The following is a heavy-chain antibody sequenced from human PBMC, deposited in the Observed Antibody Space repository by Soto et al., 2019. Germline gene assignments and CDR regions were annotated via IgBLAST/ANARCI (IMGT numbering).Heavy chain of an antibody. Sequence: ALVKVSCKASGYTFTGYYMHWVRQAPGQGLEWMGWINPNSGGTNYAQKFQGRVTMTRDTSISTAYMELSRLRSDDTAVYYCARVGAAAGTLAFDYWGQGTLVTVSS. D-gene: IGHD6-13*01. CDR2: INPNSGGT. CDR3: ARVGAAAGTLAFDY. J-gene: IGHJ4*02. V-gene: IGHV1-2*02. CDR1: GYTFTGYY.